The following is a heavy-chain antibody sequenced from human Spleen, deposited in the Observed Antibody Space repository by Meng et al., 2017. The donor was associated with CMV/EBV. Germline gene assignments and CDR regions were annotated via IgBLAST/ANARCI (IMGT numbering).Heavy chain of an antibody. CDR3: ARVLRQGCSSTSCYGGFYGMDV. CDR1: EFTFSSYA. CDR2: ISYDGSNK. D-gene: IGHD2-2*01. Sequence: LSLTCAASEFTFSSYAMHWVRQAPGKGLEWAAVISYDGSNKYYGDSVKGRFTISRDNSKNTMYLQMNSLRAEDTAVYYWARVLRQGCSSTSCYGGFYGMDVWGQGTTVTVSS. V-gene: IGHV3-30-3*01. J-gene: IGHJ6*02.